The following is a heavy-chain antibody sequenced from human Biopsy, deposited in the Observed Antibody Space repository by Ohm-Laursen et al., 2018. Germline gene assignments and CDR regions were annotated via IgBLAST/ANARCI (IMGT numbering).Heavy chain of an antibody. V-gene: IGHV4-59*08. Sequence: SQTLSLTCTVSGDSVTKYYWSWIRQSPGKGLEWIGDVYYSGSTNRNPSLKSRVTILVDTSKNQFSLKLNSVTAADTAIYYCGRREVVITHDAFDTWGQGTMVTVSS. D-gene: IGHD3-22*01. J-gene: IGHJ3*02. CDR1: GDSVTKYY. CDR3: GRREVVITHDAFDT. CDR2: VYYSGST.